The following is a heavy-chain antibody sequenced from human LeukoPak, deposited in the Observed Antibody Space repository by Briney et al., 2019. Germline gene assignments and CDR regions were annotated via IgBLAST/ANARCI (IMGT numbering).Heavy chain of an antibody. D-gene: IGHD6-13*01. CDR1: GFTFSSYG. Sequence: GGSLRLSCAASGFTFSSYGMHWVRQAPGKGLEWVAFIRFDESNKYYADSVKGRFTISRDNAKNTLYLQMNSLRAEDTAVYYCARTEVGYSSSWYSGHYYYYYMDVWGKGTTVTISS. V-gene: IGHV3-30*02. CDR3: ARTEVGYSSSWYSGHYYYYYMDV. J-gene: IGHJ6*03. CDR2: IRFDESNK.